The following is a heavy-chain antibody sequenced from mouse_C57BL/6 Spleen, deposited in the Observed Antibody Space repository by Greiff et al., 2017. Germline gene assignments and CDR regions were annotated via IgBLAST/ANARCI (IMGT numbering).Heavy chain of an antibody. J-gene: IGHJ2*01. CDR2: IYPGDGDT. D-gene: IGHD1-1*02. V-gene: IGHV1-82*01. Sequence: QVQLQQSGPELVKPGASVKISCKASGYAFSSSWMNWVKQRPGKGLEWIGRIYPGDGDTNYNGKFKGKATLTADKSSSTAYMQLSSLTSEDSAVYFCAGSGGGKGTLDYWGQGTTLTVSS. CDR1: GYAFSSSW. CDR3: AGSGGGKGTLDY.